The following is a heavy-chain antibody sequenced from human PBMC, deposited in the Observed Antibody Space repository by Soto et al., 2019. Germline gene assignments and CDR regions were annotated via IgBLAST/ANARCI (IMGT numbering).Heavy chain of an antibody. CDR3: ARGRYGDY. J-gene: IGHJ4*02. Sequence: QVHLVQSGAEVKKPGASVKVSCKGSGYAFTTYGITWVRQDPGQGLEWVGWISAHNGNTNYAQQLQGSVTVTRDTSTSTAYMELRSRRSDDTAVYYCARGRYGDYWGQGALVTVSS. V-gene: IGHV1-18*01. CDR2: ISAHNGNT. D-gene: IGHD1-1*01. CDR1: GYAFTTYG.